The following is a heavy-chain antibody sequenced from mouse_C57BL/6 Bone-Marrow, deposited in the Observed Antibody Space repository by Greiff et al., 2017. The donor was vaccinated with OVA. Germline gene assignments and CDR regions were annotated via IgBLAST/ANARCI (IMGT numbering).Heavy chain of an antibody. D-gene: IGHD2-4*01. CDR1: GYTFTDYE. V-gene: IGHV1-15*01. CDR2: IDPETGGP. Sequence: QVQLKQSGAELVRPGASVTLSCKASGYTFTDYEMHWVKQTPVHGLEWIGAIDPETGGPAYNQKFKGKAILTADKSSSTAYMELRSLTSEDSAVYYCTKDDYSAWFAYWGQGTLVTVSA. J-gene: IGHJ3*01. CDR3: TKDDYSAWFAY.